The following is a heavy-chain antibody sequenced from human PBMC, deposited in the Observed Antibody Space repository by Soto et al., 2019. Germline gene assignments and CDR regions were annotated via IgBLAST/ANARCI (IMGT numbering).Heavy chain of an antibody. CDR3: ARLGLYCSSTSCYLGSVDSYYMDG. CDR2: INHSGST. D-gene: IGHD2-2*01. CDR1: GGSFSGYY. V-gene: IGHV4-34*01. Sequence: PSETLSLTCAVYGGSFSGYYWSWIRQPPGKGLEWIGEINHSGSTNYNPSLKSRVTISVDTSKNQFSLKLSSVTAADTAVYYCARLGLYCSSTSCYLGSVDSYYMDGSGKGTTVTVSS. J-gene: IGHJ6*03.